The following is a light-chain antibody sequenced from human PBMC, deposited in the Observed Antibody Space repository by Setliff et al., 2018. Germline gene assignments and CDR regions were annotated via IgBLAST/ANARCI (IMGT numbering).Light chain of an antibody. CDR1: SSNIGSNT. CDR2: TNN. V-gene: IGLV1-44*01. J-gene: IGLJ1*01. Sequence: QSVLTQPPSASGTPGQRVTISCSGTSSNIGSNTVNWYQQFPGTAPKLLIQTNNQRHSGVPDRFSGSKSGASASLAISGLQSGDEADYYCSSYEGGNNYVFGTGTKVTVL. CDR3: SSYEGGNNYV.